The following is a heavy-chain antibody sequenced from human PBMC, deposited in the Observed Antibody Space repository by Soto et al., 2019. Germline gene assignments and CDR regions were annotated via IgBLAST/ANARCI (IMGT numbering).Heavy chain of an antibody. CDR2: IFHTGNT. V-gene: IGHV4-34*01. J-gene: IGHJ4*02. Sequence: QVHLQQWGAGLLKPSETLSLTCAVSNGAFTGYYWTWIRQPPGKGLEWIGEIFHTGNTNYNPSLRSRVTISQDISKNQFSLILSSVTAADTAVYYCARGASGSPYPYWGQGTLVTVSS. CDR1: NGAFTGYY. CDR3: ARGASGSPYPY. D-gene: IGHD6-13*01.